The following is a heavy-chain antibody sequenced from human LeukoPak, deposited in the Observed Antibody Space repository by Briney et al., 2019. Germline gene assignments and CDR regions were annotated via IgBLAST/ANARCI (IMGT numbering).Heavy chain of an antibody. CDR3: ARDRRGSYYTFDI. J-gene: IGHJ3*02. D-gene: IGHD1-26*01. V-gene: IGHV3-7*01. CDR2: IKQDGSEK. CDR1: GFTFSSYW. Sequence: GGSLRLSCAASGFTFSSYWMSWVRQAPGKGLEWVANIKQDGSEKYYVDSVKGRFTISRDNAKNSLYLQMNSLRAEDTAVYYCARDRRGSYYTFDIWGQGTMVTVSS.